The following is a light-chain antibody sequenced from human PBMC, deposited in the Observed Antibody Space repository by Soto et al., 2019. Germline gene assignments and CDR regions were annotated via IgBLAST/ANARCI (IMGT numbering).Light chain of an antibody. Sequence: EIVMTQSPPTLSVSPGERATLSCRASQSISSNLAWYQQKPGQAPRLLIYGASTRATGIPARFSGSGSGTELIITLSSLQSEDFAVHYCQQFPTRPPWTFGQGTKVEIK. CDR1: QSISSN. CDR3: QQFPTRPPWT. CDR2: GAS. J-gene: IGKJ1*01. V-gene: IGKV3-15*01.